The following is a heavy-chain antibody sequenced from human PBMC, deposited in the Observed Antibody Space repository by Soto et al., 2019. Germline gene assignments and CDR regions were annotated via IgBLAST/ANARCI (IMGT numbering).Heavy chain of an antibody. CDR3: AREASAVISLDY. CDR1: GYTFTAYS. CDR2: FNPNSGDT. Sequence: SVKVSCKASGYTFTAYSMHWVRQAPGQGLEWVGWFNPNSGDTIYAQKFQGRVTLTRDTSIGTAYMELYSLTSDDTAVYYCAREASAVISLDYWGQGTLVTVSS. J-gene: IGHJ4*02. V-gene: IGHV1-2*02. D-gene: IGHD6-19*01.